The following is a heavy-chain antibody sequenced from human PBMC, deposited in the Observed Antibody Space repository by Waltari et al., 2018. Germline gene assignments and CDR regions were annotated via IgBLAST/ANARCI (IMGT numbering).Heavy chain of an antibody. CDR2: IQSKPDGGKA. J-gene: IGHJ4*02. D-gene: IGHD5-12*01. V-gene: IGHV3-15*01. CDR3: AMSSKVGTYDY. CDR1: GFTFSNFW. Sequence: EVQLVESGGGLVEPGGSLRVSCAASGFTFSNFWMSWVRQAPGKCLEWVGHIQSKPDGGKAGYAASVKGKFTISRDDSKNTLYLQMDSLRIEDTAIYYCAMSSKVGTYDYWGQGTLVTVSS.